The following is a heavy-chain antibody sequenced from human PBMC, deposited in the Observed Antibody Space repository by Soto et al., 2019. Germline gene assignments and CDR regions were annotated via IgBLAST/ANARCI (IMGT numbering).Heavy chain of an antibody. J-gene: IGHJ4*02. CDR2: INHSGST. CDR1: DGSFSGYY. Sequence: QVQLKQWGAGLLKPSETLSLTCAVYDGSFSGYYWSWIRQPPGKGLEWIGEINHSGSTNYNPSLKSRVTISVDTSKNQFSLNLSSVTAADTAGYYCARGRPSCSGGSCVVGYFDYWGQGTLVTVSS. D-gene: IGHD2-15*01. V-gene: IGHV4-34*01. CDR3: ARGRPSCSGGSCVVGYFDY.